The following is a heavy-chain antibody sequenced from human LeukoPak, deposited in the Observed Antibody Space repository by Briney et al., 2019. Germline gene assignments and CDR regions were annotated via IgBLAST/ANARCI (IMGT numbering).Heavy chain of an antibody. CDR2: ISSSGSTI. CDR3: ARVGPIWYTGSPHHYFDY. CDR1: GFTFSSYE. V-gene: IGHV3-48*03. J-gene: IGHJ4*02. Sequence: QPGGSLRLSCAASGFTFSSYEMNWVRQAPGKGLEWVSYISSSGSTIYYADSVKGRFTISRDNAKNSLYLQMNSLRAEDTAVYYCARVGPIWYTGSPHHYFDYWGQGTLVTVSS. D-gene: IGHD3-10*01.